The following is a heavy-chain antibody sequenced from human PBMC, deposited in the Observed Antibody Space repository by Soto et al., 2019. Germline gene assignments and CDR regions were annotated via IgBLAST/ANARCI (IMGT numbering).Heavy chain of an antibody. D-gene: IGHD1-1*01. Sequence: SLRLSCAASGFTFSSYAMHWVRQAPGKGLEWVAVISYDGSNKYYADSVKGRFTISRDNSKNTLYLQMNSLRAEDTAVYYCARDGSYRHDAFDIWGQGTMVTVSS. CDR2: ISYDGSNK. CDR3: ARDGSYRHDAFDI. V-gene: IGHV3-30-3*01. CDR1: GFTFSSYA. J-gene: IGHJ3*02.